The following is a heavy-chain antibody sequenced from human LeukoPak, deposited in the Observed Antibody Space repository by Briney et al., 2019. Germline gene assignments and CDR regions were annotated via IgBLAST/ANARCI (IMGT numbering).Heavy chain of an antibody. D-gene: IGHD2-2*01. CDR1: GFSFSSYA. Sequence: GGSLRLSCAASGFSFSSYAMSWVRQAPEKGLEWVSGISGGSGDTTQYVGSVKGRFTVSRDNSKNTLYLHMNSLRAEDTAVYYCAKGGGSTTWYFDYWGQGTLVTVSS. CDR3: AKGGGSTTWYFDY. J-gene: IGHJ4*02. CDR2: ISGGSGDTT. V-gene: IGHV3-23*01.